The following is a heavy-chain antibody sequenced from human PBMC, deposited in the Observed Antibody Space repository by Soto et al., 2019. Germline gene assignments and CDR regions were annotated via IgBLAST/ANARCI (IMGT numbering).Heavy chain of an antibody. CDR1: GYTFTSYG. J-gene: IGHJ4*02. Sequence: ASVKVSCKASGYTFTSYGISWVRQAPGQGLEWMGWISAYNGNTNYAQKLQGRVTMTTDTSTSTAYMELRSLRSDDTAVYYCAQARYCSGGSCYYGYWGQGXLVTVYS. CDR2: ISAYNGNT. CDR3: AQARYCSGGSCYYGY. D-gene: IGHD2-15*01. V-gene: IGHV1-18*01.